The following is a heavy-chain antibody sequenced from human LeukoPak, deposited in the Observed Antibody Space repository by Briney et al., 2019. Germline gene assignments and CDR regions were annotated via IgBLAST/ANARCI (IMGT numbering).Heavy chain of an antibody. J-gene: IGHJ4*02. Sequence: GGSLRLSCAASGFTFSNAWMSWVRQAPGKGLEWVGRIKSKTDGGTTDYAAPVKGRFTISRDDSKNTLYLQTNSLKTEDTAVYYCTTDHQSWIQLWLRYWGQGTLVTVSS. V-gene: IGHV3-15*01. CDR2: IKSKTDGGTT. CDR3: TTDHQSWIQLWLRY. CDR1: GFTFSNAW. D-gene: IGHD5-18*01.